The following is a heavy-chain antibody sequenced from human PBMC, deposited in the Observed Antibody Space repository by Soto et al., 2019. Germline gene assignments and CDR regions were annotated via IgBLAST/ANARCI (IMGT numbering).Heavy chain of an antibody. J-gene: IGHJ5*02. Sequence: GGSLRLSCAASGFTFSSYGMHWVRQAPGKGLEWVAVISYDGSNKYYADSVKGRFTISRDNSKNTLYLQMNSLRAKDTAVYYCAKLGGAPPPDPWGQGTLVTVSS. D-gene: IGHD3-16*01. CDR2: ISYDGSNK. CDR3: AKLGGAPPPDP. V-gene: IGHV3-30*18. CDR1: GFTFSSYG.